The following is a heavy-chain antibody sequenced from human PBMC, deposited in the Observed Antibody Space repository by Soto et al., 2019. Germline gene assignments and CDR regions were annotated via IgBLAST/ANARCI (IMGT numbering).Heavy chain of an antibody. CDR3: PRGVLLWFGESYYFDY. J-gene: IGHJ4*02. Sequence: QVQLVQSGAEVKKPGASVKVSCKASGYTFTSYGISWVRQAPGQGLEWMGWISAYNGNTNYAQKLQGRVTMTTDTPTSTAYMELGSLRSDDTAVYYCPRGVLLWFGESYYFDYLGQGTLVTVSS. D-gene: IGHD3-10*01. CDR1: GYTFTSYG. CDR2: ISAYNGNT. V-gene: IGHV1-18*01.